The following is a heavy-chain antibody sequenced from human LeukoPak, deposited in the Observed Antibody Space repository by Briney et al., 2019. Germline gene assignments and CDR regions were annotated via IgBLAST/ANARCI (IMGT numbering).Heavy chain of an antibody. D-gene: IGHD2-2*01. Sequence: ASVKVSCKASGYTFTSYGISWVRQAPGQGLEWMGWISAYNGNTNYAQKLQGRVTMTTDTSTSTAYMELSSLRSDDTAIYYCARGERSRYQLLLGGRVYYMDVWGEGTTVTVSS. CDR3: ARGERSRYQLLLGGRVYYMDV. CDR1: GYTFTSYG. CDR2: ISAYNGNT. V-gene: IGHV1-18*01. J-gene: IGHJ6*03.